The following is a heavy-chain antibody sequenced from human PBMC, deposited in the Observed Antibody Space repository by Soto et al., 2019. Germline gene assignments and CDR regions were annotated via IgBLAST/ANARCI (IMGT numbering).Heavy chain of an antibody. V-gene: IGHV2-5*02. J-gene: IGHJ6*02. D-gene: IGHD2-21*01. CDR1: GFSLSTTGVG. CDR2: IYWDDEK. CDR3: VQSRGGGDCLHSYSARSYDGLDV. Sequence: QITLKESGPTLVKPTQTLTLTCTFSGFSLSTTGVGVGCIRQPPGKALEWLALIYWDDEKRYNPSLKSRLTITKDTSKDQVFLTMTNIDPVDTATYYCVQSRGGGDCLHSYSARSYDGLDVWGQGTTVTVSS.